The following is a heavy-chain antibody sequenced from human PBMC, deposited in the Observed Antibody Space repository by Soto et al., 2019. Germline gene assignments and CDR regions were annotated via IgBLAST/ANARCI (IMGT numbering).Heavy chain of an antibody. D-gene: IGHD6-13*01. Sequence: PSETLSLTCAVYGGSFSGYYWSWIRQPPGKGLEWIGEINHSGSTNYNPSLKSRVTISVDTSKNQFSLKLSSVTAADTAVYYCARQGQRYSSSTYYFDYWGQGTLVTVSS. V-gene: IGHV4-34*01. J-gene: IGHJ4*02. CDR1: GGSFSGYY. CDR2: INHSGST. CDR3: ARQGQRYSSSTYYFDY.